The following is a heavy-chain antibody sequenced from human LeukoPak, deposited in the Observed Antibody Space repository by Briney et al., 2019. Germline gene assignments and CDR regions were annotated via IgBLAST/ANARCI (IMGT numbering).Heavy chain of an antibody. V-gene: IGHV3-23*01. CDR3: AKYITVTTNSYYYYMHV. CDR2: ISDSGIST. CDR1: GFTFTTSA. Sequence: GGFLRLSCAASGFTFTTSAKTWVRQAPGKGLEWVSYISDSGISTYYADSVKGRFTISRDNSKNTLHLQMTSLRAEDTAVYYCAKYITVTTNSYYYYMHVWGKGTTVTVSS. D-gene: IGHD4-11*01. J-gene: IGHJ6*03.